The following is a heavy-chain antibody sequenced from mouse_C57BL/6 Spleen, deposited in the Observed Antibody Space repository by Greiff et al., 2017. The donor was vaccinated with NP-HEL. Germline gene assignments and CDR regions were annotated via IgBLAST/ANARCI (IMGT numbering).Heavy chain of an antibody. Sequence: VQLQESGAELVRPGTSVKVSCKASGYAFTNYLIEWVKQRPGQGLEWIGVINPGSGGTNYNEKFKGKATLTADKSSSTAYMQLSSLTSEDSAGYFCARRDVWFAYWGQGTLVTVSA. D-gene: IGHD3-3*01. CDR1: GYAFTNYL. CDR2: INPGSGGT. J-gene: IGHJ3*01. CDR3: ARRDVWFAY. V-gene: IGHV1-54*01.